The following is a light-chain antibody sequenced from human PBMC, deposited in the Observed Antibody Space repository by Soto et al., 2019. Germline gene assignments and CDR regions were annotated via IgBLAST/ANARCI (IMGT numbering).Light chain of an antibody. Sequence: QSVLSQPASMSGSPGQSITIPCTGASSDIGLYNYVSWYQHHPGKAPKLLISEVNVRPSGLSDRFSASKAGNTASLTISGLQPEDEAYYYCSSLSTNSTPIVFGSGTKVTVX. CDR3: SSLSTNSTPIV. V-gene: IGLV2-14*01. CDR2: EVN. CDR1: SSDIGLYNY. J-gene: IGLJ1*01.